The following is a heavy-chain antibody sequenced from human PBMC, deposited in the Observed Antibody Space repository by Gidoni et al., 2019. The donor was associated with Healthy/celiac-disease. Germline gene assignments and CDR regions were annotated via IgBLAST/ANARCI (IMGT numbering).Heavy chain of an antibody. CDR3: ASYDYYGSGSYYFDH. D-gene: IGHD3-10*01. V-gene: IGHV3-11*01. CDR2: MSFSGSTK. Sequence: GLSWVASMSFSGSTKFYADSVKGRFAISRDNPKNTLYLQMYRLRADDTAVYYCASYDYYGSGSYYFDHWGQGTLLTVSS. J-gene: IGHJ4*02.